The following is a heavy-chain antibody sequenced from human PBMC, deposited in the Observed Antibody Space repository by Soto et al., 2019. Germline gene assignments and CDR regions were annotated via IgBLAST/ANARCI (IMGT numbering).Heavy chain of an antibody. D-gene: IGHD6-19*01. J-gene: IGHJ4*02. CDR3: ARDPWMGIAVAGYFDY. Sequence: QVQLVESGGGVVQPGRSLRLSCAASGFTFSSYAMHWVRQAPGKGLEWVAVISYDGSNKYYADSVKGRFTISRDNYKNTLYLQMNSLRAEDTAVYYCARDPWMGIAVAGYFDYWGQGTLVTVSS. V-gene: IGHV3-30-3*01. CDR2: ISYDGSNK. CDR1: GFTFSSYA.